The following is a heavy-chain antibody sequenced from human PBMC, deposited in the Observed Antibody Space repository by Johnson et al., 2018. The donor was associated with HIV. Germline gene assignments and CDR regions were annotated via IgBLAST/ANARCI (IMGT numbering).Heavy chain of an antibody. V-gene: IGHV3-30-3*01. CDR1: GFTFSSYS. J-gene: IGHJ3*02. D-gene: IGHD1-20*01. CDR3: TRTDDLYKCFISGFVEAFDI. Sequence: VQLVESGGGLVQPGRSLRLSCAASGFTFSSYSMYWVRQAPGKGLEWVAVISYDGRTKYYADSVKGRFTISRDDSQNTAYLQMNSLKVEDTAMYYCTRTDDLYKCFISGFVEAFDIWGQGTMGSVSS. CDR2: ISYDGRTK.